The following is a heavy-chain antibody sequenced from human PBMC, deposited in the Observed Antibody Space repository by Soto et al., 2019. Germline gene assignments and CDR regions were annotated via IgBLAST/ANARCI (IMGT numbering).Heavy chain of an antibody. D-gene: IGHD4-17*01. Sequence: QVQLVQSGAEVKKPGSSVKVSCKASGGTFSSYAISWVRQAPGQGLEWMGGVITIFGTANYAQKFQGRVTSTADESTSTAYMELSSLRSEDTAVYYCARGSPNLDYCDSDYDYYGMDVWGQGTTVTVSS. V-gene: IGHV1-69*01. CDR2: VITIFGTA. CDR3: ARGSPNLDYCDSDYDYYGMDV. J-gene: IGHJ6*02. CDR1: GGTFSSYA.